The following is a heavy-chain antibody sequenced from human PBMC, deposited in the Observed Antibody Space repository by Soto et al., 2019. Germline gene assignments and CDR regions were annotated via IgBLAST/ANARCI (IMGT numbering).Heavy chain of an antibody. CDR3: AKDRGTGDYGVNAVDI. CDR1: GFTFRVFA. J-gene: IGHJ3*02. CDR2: ICGRGENT. Sequence: EVQLLESGGGLVQPGGSLRLSCAASGFTFRVFAMHWVRQAPGKGLEWVSLICGRGENTYYADSVKGRFTIARYNSNNTLNLQMNSLKGEDTAVYYCAKDRGTGDYGVNAVDIWGQGTMVTVAS. D-gene: IGHD7-27*01. V-gene: IGHV3-23*01.